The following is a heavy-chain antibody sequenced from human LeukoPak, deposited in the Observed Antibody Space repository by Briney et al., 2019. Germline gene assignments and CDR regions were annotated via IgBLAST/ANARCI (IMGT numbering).Heavy chain of an antibody. Sequence: GGSLRLSCAASGFIVSQNYMSWVRQAPGKGLEWVANINGDGSLNGHVASVKGRFTISRDNAKNSVYLQMISLRDEDTAVYYCTRDRAYGALDYWGQGTLVTVSS. CDR1: GFIVSQNY. J-gene: IGHJ4*02. CDR3: TRDRAYGALDY. D-gene: IGHD4/OR15-4a*01. CDR2: INGDGSLN. V-gene: IGHV3-7*01.